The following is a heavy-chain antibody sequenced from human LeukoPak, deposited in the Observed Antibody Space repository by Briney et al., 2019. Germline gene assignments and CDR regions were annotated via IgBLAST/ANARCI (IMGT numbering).Heavy chain of an antibody. CDR2: ISGSGGST. V-gene: IGHV3-23*01. J-gene: IGHJ4*02. CDR1: GFTFSSYA. Sequence: GGSLRLSCAASGFTFSSYAMSWVRQAPGKGLEWVSAISGSGGSTYYADSVKGRFTISRDNSKNTLYLQMNSLRAEDTAVYYCAREIFWSGYYSNLHFDYWGRGTQVTVSS. D-gene: IGHD3-3*01. CDR3: AREIFWSGYYSNLHFDY.